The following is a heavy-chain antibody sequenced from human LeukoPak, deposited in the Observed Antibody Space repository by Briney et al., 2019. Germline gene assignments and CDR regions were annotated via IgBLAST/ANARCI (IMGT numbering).Heavy chain of an antibody. CDR2: IYTSGST. J-gene: IGHJ6*03. CDR3: ARDDSRLYYMDV. D-gene: IGHD3-22*01. CDR1: GFTFSSYW. Sequence: GSLRLSCAASGFTFSSYWMSWIRQPAGKGLEWIGRIYTSGSTNYNPSLKSRVTISVDTSKNQFSLKLSSVTAADTAVYYCARDDSRLYYMDVWGKGTTVTISS. V-gene: IGHV4-4*07.